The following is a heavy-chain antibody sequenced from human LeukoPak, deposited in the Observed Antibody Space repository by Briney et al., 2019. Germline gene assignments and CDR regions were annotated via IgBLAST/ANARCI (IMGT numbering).Heavy chain of an antibody. CDR1: GFTFSSYA. CDR2: ISGSGVST. CDR3: AKGSASARPYYFDY. Sequence: PGGSLRLFCAASGFTFSSYAMSWVRLAPGKGLEWVSAISGSGVSTYHADSVKGRFTISRDNSKNTLYLQMNSLRAEDTAVYFCAKGSASARPYYFDYWGQGTLVTVSS. J-gene: IGHJ4*02. V-gene: IGHV3-23*01. D-gene: IGHD2-21*01.